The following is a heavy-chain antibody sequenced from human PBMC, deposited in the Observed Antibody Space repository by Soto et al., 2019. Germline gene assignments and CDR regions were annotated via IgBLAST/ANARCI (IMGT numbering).Heavy chain of an antibody. D-gene: IGHD7-27*01. V-gene: IGHV3-73*01. Sequence: EVQLVESGGGLVQPGGSLKLSCAASGFTFSGSAMHWVRQASGKGLEWVGRIRSKANSYATAYAASVKGRFTISRDDSKNTAYLQMNSLKTEDTAVYYCTRQNSFMELGYPTYYYYMDVWGKGTTVTVSS. CDR1: GFTFSGSA. CDR3: TRQNSFMELGYPTYYYYMDV. CDR2: IRSKANSYAT. J-gene: IGHJ6*03.